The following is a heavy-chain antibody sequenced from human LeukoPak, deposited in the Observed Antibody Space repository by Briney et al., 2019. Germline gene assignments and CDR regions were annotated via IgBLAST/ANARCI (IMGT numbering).Heavy chain of an antibody. CDR2: INSDGSST. J-gene: IGHJ4*02. CDR1: GFTLSNYW. Sequence: PGGSLRLSCAASGFTLSNYWMHWVRQAPGKGLVWVSRINSDGSSTSHADSVKGRFTISRDNAKSTLYLQMNSLRSEDTAVYYCARAKTPYYYDSSGYNFDYWGQGTLVTVSS. CDR3: ARAKTPYYYDSSGYNFDY. D-gene: IGHD3-22*01. V-gene: IGHV3-74*01.